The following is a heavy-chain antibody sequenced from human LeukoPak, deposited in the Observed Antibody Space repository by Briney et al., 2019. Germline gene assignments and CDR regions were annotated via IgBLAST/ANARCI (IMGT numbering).Heavy chain of an antibody. Sequence: GGSLRLSCAAPGFTFSSYGMHWVRQAPGKGLEWVAFIRYDGSNKYYADSVKGRFTISRDNSKNTLYLQMNSLRAEDTAVYYCAKVDGVAAAGTDYWGQGTLVTVSS. CDR1: GFTFSSYG. V-gene: IGHV3-30*02. CDR3: AKVDGVAAAGTDY. D-gene: IGHD6-13*01. CDR2: IRYDGSNK. J-gene: IGHJ4*02.